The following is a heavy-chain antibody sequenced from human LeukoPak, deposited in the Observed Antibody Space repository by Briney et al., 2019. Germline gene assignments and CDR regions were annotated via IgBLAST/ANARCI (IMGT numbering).Heavy chain of an antibody. V-gene: IGHV4-39*07. J-gene: IGHJ6*02. CDR3: ARGLATRYYYYYGMDV. CDR1: GASISSYNYH. D-gene: IGHD5-12*01. Sequence: SETLSLTCTVSGASISSYNYHWDWIRQPPGKGLEWIGSIHYSGSTFYNPSLKSRVTISVDTSKNQFSLKLSSVTAADTAVYYCARGLATRYYYYYGMDVWGQGTTVTVSS. CDR2: IHYSGST.